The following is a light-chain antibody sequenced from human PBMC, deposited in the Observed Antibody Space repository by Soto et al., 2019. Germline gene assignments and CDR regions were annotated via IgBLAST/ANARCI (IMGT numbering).Light chain of an antibody. J-gene: IGLJ2*01. Sequence: SYELTQPPSVSVSPGQTASITCSGDQLGDKFAFWYQQKPGQSPVLVIYQDVRRPSGIPERFSGSNSGNTATLTISGTQAIDEADYYCQAWDINTVVFGGGTKLTVL. V-gene: IGLV3-1*01. CDR3: QAWDINTVV. CDR1: QLGDKF. CDR2: QDV.